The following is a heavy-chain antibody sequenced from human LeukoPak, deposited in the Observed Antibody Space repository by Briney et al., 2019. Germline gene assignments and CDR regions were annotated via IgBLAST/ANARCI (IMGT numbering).Heavy chain of an antibody. Sequence: GGSLRLSCVASGFSFSSYGMHWVRQATGKGLEWVSAIGTAGDTYYPGSVKGRFTISRENAKNSLYLQMNSLRAGDTAVYYCARGYISGSYWSLGYWGQGTLVTVSS. V-gene: IGHV3-13*01. CDR2: IGTAGDT. CDR3: ARGYISGSYWSLGY. CDR1: GFSFSSYG. J-gene: IGHJ4*02. D-gene: IGHD1-26*01.